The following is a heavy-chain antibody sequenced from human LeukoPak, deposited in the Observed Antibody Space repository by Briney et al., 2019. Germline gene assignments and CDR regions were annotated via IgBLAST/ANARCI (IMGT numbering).Heavy chain of an antibody. Sequence: GGSLRLSCAASGFTFSSYAMSWVRQAPGKGLEWVSAISGSGGSTYYADSVKGRFTISRDNSKNTLYLQMNSLRAEDTAVYYCAKKLRRYYDILTGYEVYYYYGMDVWGQGTTVTVPS. CDR1: GFTFSSYA. J-gene: IGHJ6*02. CDR3: AKKLRRYYDILTGYEVYYYYGMDV. V-gene: IGHV3-23*01. CDR2: ISGSGGST. D-gene: IGHD3-9*01.